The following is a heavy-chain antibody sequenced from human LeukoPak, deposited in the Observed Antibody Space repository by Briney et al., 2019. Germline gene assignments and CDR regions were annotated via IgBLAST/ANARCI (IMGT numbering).Heavy chain of an antibody. D-gene: IGHD6-19*01. CDR2: INHSGST. V-gene: IGHV4-34*01. CDR1: GGSFSGYY. CDR3: ARGQRLGYYYYYYMDV. Sequence: SETLSLTCAVYGGSFSGYYWSWIRQPPGKGLEWIGEINHSGSTNYNPSLKSRVTISVDTSENQFSLKLSSVTAADTAVYYCARGQRLGYYYYYYMDVWGKGTTVTVSS. J-gene: IGHJ6*03.